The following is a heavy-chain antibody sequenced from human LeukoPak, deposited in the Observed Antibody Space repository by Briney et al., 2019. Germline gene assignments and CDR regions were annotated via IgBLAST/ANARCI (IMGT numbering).Heavy chain of an antibody. CDR2: VYTSGST. CDR3: ARGTGNAFDI. Sequence: SETLSLTCTVSAGSISSGSYDWRWIRQPAGKGLDWIGRVYTSGSTNYKPSLKSRVTISVDTSKNQFSLKLSSVTAADTAVYYCARGTGNAFDIWGQGTMVTVS. V-gene: IGHV4-61*02. D-gene: IGHD1-14*01. J-gene: IGHJ3*02. CDR1: AGSISSGSYD.